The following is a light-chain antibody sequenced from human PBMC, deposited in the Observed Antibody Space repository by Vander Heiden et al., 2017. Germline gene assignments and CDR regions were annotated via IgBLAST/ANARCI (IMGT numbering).Light chain of an antibody. CDR3: SSYTSSPTLV. Sequence: QSALTQPASVSGSPGQSITISCTGTSSDVGAYNYVSWYQQHPGKAPKLIIYDVSDRPSGVSNRFSGSKSGNTASLTISGLQAEDEADYYCSSYTSSPTLVFGGGTKLPVL. V-gene: IGLV2-14*01. J-gene: IGLJ2*01. CDR1: SSDVGAYNY. CDR2: DVS.